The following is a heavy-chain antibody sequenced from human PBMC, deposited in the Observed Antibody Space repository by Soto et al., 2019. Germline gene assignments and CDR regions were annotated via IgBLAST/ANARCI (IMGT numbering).Heavy chain of an antibody. D-gene: IGHD4-4*01. V-gene: IGHV3-66*01. J-gene: IGHJ6*02. CDR2: IYSGGST. CDR3: AREKYYSNYVYYYGMDV. Sequence: EVQLLESGGGLVQPGGSLRLSCAASGFTFSSYSMSWVRQAPGKGLEWVSVIYSGGSTYYADSVKGRFTISRDNSKNTLYLQMNSLRAEDTAVYYCAREKYYSNYVYYYGMDVWGQGTTVTVSS. CDR1: GFTFSSYS.